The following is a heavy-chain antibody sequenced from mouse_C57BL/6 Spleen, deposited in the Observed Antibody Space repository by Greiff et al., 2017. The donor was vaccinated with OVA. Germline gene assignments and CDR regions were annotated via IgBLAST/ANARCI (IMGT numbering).Heavy chain of an antibody. CDR2: INPSSGYT. CDR3: ARWTHYYGSRGDYFDY. J-gene: IGHJ2*01. Sequence: QVQLKQSGAELAKPGASVKLSCKASGYTFTSYWMHWVKQRPGQGLEWIGYINPSSGYTKYNQKFKDKATLTADKSSSTAYMQLSSLTYEDSAVYYCARWTHYYGSRGDYFDYWGQGTTLTVSS. D-gene: IGHD1-1*01. CDR1: GYTFTSYW. V-gene: IGHV1-7*01.